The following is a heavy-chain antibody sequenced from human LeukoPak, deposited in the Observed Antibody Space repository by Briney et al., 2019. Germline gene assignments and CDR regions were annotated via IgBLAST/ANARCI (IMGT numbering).Heavy chain of an antibody. CDR2: ISGSGGST. Sequence: GGSLRLSCAASGFTFSSYAMSWVRQAPGKGLEWVSAISGSGGSTYYADSVKGRFTISRDNAKNSLYLQMNSLRAEDTAVYYCARVYCSSTSCYYPWGQGTLVTVSS. J-gene: IGHJ5*02. CDR1: GFTFSSYA. D-gene: IGHD2-2*01. CDR3: ARVYCSSTSCYYP. V-gene: IGHV3-23*01.